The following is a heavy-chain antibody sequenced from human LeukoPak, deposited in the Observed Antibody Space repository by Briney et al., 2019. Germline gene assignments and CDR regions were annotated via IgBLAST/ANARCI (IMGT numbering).Heavy chain of an antibody. CDR3: ARASGQDDDDAFDI. J-gene: IGHJ3*02. CDR1: GGSISSYY. V-gene: IGHV4-59*01. CDR2: IYYSGST. D-gene: IGHD5-12*01. Sequence: SETLSLTRTVSGGSISSYYWSWIRQPPGKGLEWIGYIYYSGSTNYNPSLKSRVTISVDTSKNQFSLKLSSVTAADTAVHYCARASGQDDDDAFDIWGQGTMVTVSS.